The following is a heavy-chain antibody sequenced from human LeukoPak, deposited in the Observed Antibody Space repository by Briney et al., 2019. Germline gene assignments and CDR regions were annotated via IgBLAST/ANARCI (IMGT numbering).Heavy chain of an antibody. CDR3: ASGANGAYGSGSYYNSYGMDV. D-gene: IGHD3-10*01. CDR1: GYTFTGYY. V-gene: IGHV1-2*02. Sequence: ASVKVSCKASGYTFTGYYIYWSRQAPGQGLEWMGWINPNSGGTNYAQKFQGRVTMTRDTSISTAYMELSRLRSDDTAVYYCASGANGAYGSGSYYNSYGMDVWGQGTTVTVSS. J-gene: IGHJ6*02. CDR2: INPNSGGT.